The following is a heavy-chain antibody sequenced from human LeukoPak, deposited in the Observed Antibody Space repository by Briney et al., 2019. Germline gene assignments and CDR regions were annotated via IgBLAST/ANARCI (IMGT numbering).Heavy chain of an antibody. CDR3: ARGRTRRFDP. Sequence: PGGSLRLSCAASGFTFTNYAMNWVRQAPGKGLEWVSSISSSSSYIYYADSVKGRFTISRDNAKNSLYLQMNSLRAEDTAVYYCARGRTRRFDPWGQGTLVTVSS. V-gene: IGHV3-21*01. J-gene: IGHJ5*02. CDR1: GFTFTNYA. CDR2: ISSSSSYI. D-gene: IGHD3-3*01.